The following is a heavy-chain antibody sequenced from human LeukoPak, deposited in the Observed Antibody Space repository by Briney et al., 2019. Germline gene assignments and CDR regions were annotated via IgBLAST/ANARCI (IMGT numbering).Heavy chain of an antibody. J-gene: IGHJ5*02. CDR1: GFTFSNYW. Sequence: GGSLRLSCAASGFTFSNYWMIRVRQAPGKGLEWVGNIKQDGSEKRYADSVRGRFSISRDNAQTSLYLQMNSLRAEDTAVYYCARASDPWLQLTWGQGTLVTVSS. CDR3: ARASDPWLQLT. D-gene: IGHD5-24*01. V-gene: IGHV3-7*05. CDR2: IKQDGSEK.